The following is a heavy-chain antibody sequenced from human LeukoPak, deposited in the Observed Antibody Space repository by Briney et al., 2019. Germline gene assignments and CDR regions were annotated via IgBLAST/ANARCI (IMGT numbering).Heavy chain of an antibody. CDR1: GYSFTNYW. CDR2: IYPGDSDT. D-gene: IGHD3-10*01. V-gene: IGHV5-51*01. CDR3: ARQRSGFSNDAFDI. J-gene: IGHJ3*02. Sequence: GESLKISCKGSGYSFTNYWIGWVRQMPGKGLEWVAIIYPGDSDTRYSPSFQGQVTISADKSISTAYLQWSSLKASDTAMYYCARQRSGFSNDAFDIWGQGTMVTVSS.